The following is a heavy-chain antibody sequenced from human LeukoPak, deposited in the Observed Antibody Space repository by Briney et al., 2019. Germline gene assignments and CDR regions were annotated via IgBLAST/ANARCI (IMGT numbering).Heavy chain of an antibody. Sequence: GGSLRLSCAASGFTFSSYEMNWVRQAPGKGLEWVSYISSSGSTIYYADSVKGRFTISRDNAKNSLCLQMNSLRAEDTAVYCCARASTMVRGIDYWGQGTLVTVSS. CDR2: ISSSGSTI. CDR1: GFTFSSYE. J-gene: IGHJ4*02. CDR3: ARASTMVRGIDY. V-gene: IGHV3-48*03. D-gene: IGHD3-10*01.